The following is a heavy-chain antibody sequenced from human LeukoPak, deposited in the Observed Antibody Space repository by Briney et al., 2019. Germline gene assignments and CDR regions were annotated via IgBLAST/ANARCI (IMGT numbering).Heavy chain of an antibody. V-gene: IGHV4-59*01. D-gene: IGHD3-10*01. Sequence: ETLSLTCTVSGGSISSYYWSWIRQPPGKGLEWIGYIYYSGSTNYNPSLKSRVTISVDTSKNQFSLKLSSVTAADTAVYYCARRRFGEPFDYWGQGTLVTVSS. J-gene: IGHJ4*02. CDR3: ARRRFGEPFDY. CDR2: IYYSGST. CDR1: GGSISSYY.